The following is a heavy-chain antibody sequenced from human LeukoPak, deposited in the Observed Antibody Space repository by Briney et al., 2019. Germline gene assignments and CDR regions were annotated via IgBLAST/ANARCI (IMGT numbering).Heavy chain of an antibody. Sequence: GGSLRLSCAASGFTFDDYAMHWVRQAPGKGLEWVSGISWNSGSIGYADSVKGRFTISRDNAKNSLYLQMNSLRAEDTALYYCAKDRSGFGEFDYWGQGTLVTVSS. CDR2: ISWNSGSI. CDR1: GFTFDDYA. CDR3: AKDRSGFGEFDY. J-gene: IGHJ4*02. D-gene: IGHD3-10*01. V-gene: IGHV3-9*01.